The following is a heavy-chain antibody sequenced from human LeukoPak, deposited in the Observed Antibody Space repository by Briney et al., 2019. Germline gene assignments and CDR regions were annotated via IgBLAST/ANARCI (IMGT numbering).Heavy chain of an antibody. J-gene: IGHJ4*02. V-gene: IGHV3-7*01. CDR3: AREGYSSSGFDY. Sequence: GGSLRLSCQASGFTFSHYAMHWVRQAPGKGLEWVANIKQDGSEKYYVGSVKGRFTISRDNAKNSLYLQMNSLRAEDTAVYYCAREGYSSSGFDYWGQGTLVTVSS. CDR2: IKQDGSEK. D-gene: IGHD6-6*01. CDR1: GFTFSHYA.